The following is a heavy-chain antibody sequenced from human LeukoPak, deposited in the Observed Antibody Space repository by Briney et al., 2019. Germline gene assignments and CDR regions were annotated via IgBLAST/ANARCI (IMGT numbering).Heavy chain of an antibody. V-gene: IGHV4-61*01. CDR3: ARTLYTSVWEPYAFDI. D-gene: IGHD6-25*01. CDR2: IYYSGST. Sequence: SETLSLTCTVSGGSISSGYYWGWIRQPPGKGLEWIGYIYYSGSTNYNPSLKSRVSISVDTSKNQFSLKLSPVTAADTAVYYCARTLYTSVWEPYAFDIWGQGTMVTVSS. CDR1: GGSISSGYY. J-gene: IGHJ3*02.